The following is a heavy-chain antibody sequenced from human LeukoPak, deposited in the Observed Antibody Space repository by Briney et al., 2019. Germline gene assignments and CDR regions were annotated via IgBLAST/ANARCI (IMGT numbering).Heavy chain of an antibody. CDR3: ARGSHYGSGRLFDY. CDR1: GDSFSTYY. CDR2: ISYSGRT. V-gene: IGHV4-59*01. J-gene: IGHJ4*02. Sequence: PSETLSLTCTVSGDSFSTYYWSWIRQPPGKGLEWIGYISYSGRTNYSPSLRSRVTLSLDTSTSQFSLKLSSVTAADTAFYYCARGSHYGSGRLFDYWGQGTLVTVSS. D-gene: IGHD3-10*01.